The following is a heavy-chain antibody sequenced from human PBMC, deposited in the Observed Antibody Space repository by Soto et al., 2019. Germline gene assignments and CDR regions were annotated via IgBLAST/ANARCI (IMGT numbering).Heavy chain of an antibody. CDR1: GFTFSSYS. V-gene: IGHV3-21*01. CDR3: ARDTCTNGVCPNWFDP. Sequence: GGSLRLSCAASGFTFSSYSMNWVRQAPGKGLEWVSSISSSSSYIYYADSVKGRFTISRDNAKNSPYLQMNSLRAEDTAVYYCARDTCTNGVCPNWFDPWGQGTLVTVSS. J-gene: IGHJ5*02. D-gene: IGHD2-8*01. CDR2: ISSSSSYI.